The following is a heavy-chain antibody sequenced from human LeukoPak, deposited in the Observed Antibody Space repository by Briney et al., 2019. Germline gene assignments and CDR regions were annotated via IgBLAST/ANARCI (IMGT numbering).Heavy chain of an antibody. D-gene: IGHD3-22*01. CDR3: AREWMTYYYDSSGYSPCDY. V-gene: IGHV1-18*01. CDR1: GYTFTSYG. Sequence: ASVKVSCKASGYTFTSYGISWVRQAPGQGLEWMGWISAYNGNTNYAQKLQGRVTMTTDTSTSTAYMELRSLRSDDTAVYYCAREWMTYYYDSSGYSPCDYWGQGTLVIVSS. J-gene: IGHJ4*02. CDR2: ISAYNGNT.